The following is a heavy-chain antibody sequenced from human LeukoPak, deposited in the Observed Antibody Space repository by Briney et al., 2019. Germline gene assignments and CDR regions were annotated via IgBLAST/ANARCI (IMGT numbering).Heavy chain of an antibody. D-gene: IGHD3-10*01. V-gene: IGHV1-2*02. CDR3: ARQPYYYGSGSYYKSWFDP. CDR1: GYAFTGYY. Sequence: ASVKVSCKPSGYAFTGYYMHWVRQAPGQGLEWMGWINPNSGGTNYAQKFQGRVTMTRDPSISTAYMELSRLRSDDTAVYYCARQPYYYGSGSYYKSWFDPWGQGTLVTVSS. CDR2: INPNSGGT. J-gene: IGHJ5*02.